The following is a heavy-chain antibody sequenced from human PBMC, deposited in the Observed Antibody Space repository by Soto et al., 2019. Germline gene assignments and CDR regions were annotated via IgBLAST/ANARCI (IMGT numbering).Heavy chain of an antibody. CDR1: GFTFTSSA. CDR2: IVVGSGNT. J-gene: IGHJ6*02. Sequence: ASVKVSCKASGFTFTSSAVQWVRQARGQRLEWIGWIVVGSGNTNYAQKFQERVTITRDMSTSTAYMELSSLRSEDTAVYYCAAGGSEITIFGVVINPRYVYYYGMDVRGQGTTVTVSS. CDR3: AAGGSEITIFGVVINPRYVYYYGMDV. D-gene: IGHD3-3*01. V-gene: IGHV1-58*01.